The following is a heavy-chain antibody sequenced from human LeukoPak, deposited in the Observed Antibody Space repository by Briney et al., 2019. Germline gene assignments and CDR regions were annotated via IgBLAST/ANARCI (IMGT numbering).Heavy chain of an antibody. Sequence: ASVKVSCKASGYTFTTYGISWVRQAPGQNLEWMGWISAYNGNTNYAQKFQGRVTMTTDTSTSTAYMELRSLRSDDTALYYCARDLIAVRPGWFDPWGQGTLATVSS. D-gene: IGHD6-6*01. J-gene: IGHJ5*02. CDR2: ISAYNGNT. V-gene: IGHV1-18*01. CDR3: ARDLIAVRPGWFDP. CDR1: GYTFTTYG.